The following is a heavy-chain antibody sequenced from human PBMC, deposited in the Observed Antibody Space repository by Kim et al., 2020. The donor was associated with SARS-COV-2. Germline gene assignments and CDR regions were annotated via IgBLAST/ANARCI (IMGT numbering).Heavy chain of an antibody. CDR3: ARGMLGIVVVPAALDY. D-gene: IGHD2-2*01. CDR1: GFTFSSYW. J-gene: IGHJ4*02. CDR2: IKQDGSEK. V-gene: IGHV3-7*01. Sequence: GGSLRLSCAASGFTFSSYWMSWVRQAPGKGLEWVANIKQDGSEKYYVDSVKGRFTISRDNAKNSLYLQMNSLRAEDTAVYYCARGMLGIVVVPAALDYWGQGTLVTVSS.